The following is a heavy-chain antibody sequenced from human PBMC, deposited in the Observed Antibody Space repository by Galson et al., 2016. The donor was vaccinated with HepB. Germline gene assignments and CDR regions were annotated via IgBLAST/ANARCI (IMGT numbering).Heavy chain of an antibody. Sequence: LSNYAMHWVRQAPGKGLEWVAVISYDGSNKYYADSVRGRFTISRDNSKDTLYLQVNSLKAEDTALYYCARGSGWYPQGWGQGTLVTVSS. V-gene: IGHV3-30-3*01. CDR3: ARGSGWYPQG. CDR1: LSNYA. D-gene: IGHD6-19*01. J-gene: IGHJ4*02. CDR2: ISYDGSNK.